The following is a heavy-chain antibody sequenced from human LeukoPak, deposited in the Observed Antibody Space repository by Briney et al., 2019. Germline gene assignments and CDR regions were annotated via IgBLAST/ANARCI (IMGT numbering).Heavy chain of an antibody. Sequence: SETLSLTCTVPGGSISSYYWSWIRQPPGKGLEWIGYIYYSGSTNYNPSLKSRVTISVDTSKNQFSLKLSSVTAADTAVYYCARRGWAGGMDVWGQGTTVTVSS. CDR1: GGSISSYY. J-gene: IGHJ6*02. CDR3: ARRGWAGGMDV. CDR2: IYYSGST. V-gene: IGHV4-59*08. D-gene: IGHD3-10*01.